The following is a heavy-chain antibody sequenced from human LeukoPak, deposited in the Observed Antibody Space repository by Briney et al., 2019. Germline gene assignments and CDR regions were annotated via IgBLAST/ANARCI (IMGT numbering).Heavy chain of an antibody. J-gene: IGHJ4*02. CDR2: ISYDGSNK. CDR1: GFTFSSYG. Sequence: QPGGSLRLSCAASGFTFSSYGMHRVRQAPGKGLEWVAVISYDGSNKYYADSVKGRFTISRDNSKNTLYLQMNSLRAEDTAVYYCAKDGSDGYSSSWYPDDYWGQGTLVTVSS. CDR3: AKDGSDGYSSSWYPDDY. D-gene: IGHD6-13*01. V-gene: IGHV3-30*18.